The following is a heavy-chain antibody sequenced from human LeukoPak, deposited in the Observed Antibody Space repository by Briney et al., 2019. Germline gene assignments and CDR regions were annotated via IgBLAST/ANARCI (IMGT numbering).Heavy chain of an antibody. Sequence: ASVKVSCTASGYTFTNYSISWVRQAPGQGLEWVARISGYNGNTDYAQKVKDRVTVTADTSTAYLEMRGLTSDDTAVYYCARDHGDFVGVRVGFDSWGQGTLVTVSS. CDR2: ISGYNGNT. J-gene: IGHJ4*02. CDR3: ARDHGDFVGVRVGFDS. V-gene: IGHV1-18*01. CDR1: GYTFTNYS. D-gene: IGHD4-17*01.